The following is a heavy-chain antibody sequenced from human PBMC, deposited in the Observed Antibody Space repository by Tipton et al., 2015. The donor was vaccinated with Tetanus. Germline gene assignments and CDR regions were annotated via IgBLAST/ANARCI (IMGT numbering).Heavy chain of an antibody. D-gene: IGHD5-12*01. CDR1: GFTFSSYT. J-gene: IGHJ4*02. CDR2: LSDDGRHG. Sequence: SLRLSCAASGFTFSSYTMSWVRQAPGRGLEWLAMLSDDGRHGSSAESVKGRFTISRDNSMNTLYLQMENLTPEDTAVYYCARDRLVATNHFDHWGQGTLVTVSS. V-gene: IGHV3-30*04. CDR3: ARDRLVATNHFDH.